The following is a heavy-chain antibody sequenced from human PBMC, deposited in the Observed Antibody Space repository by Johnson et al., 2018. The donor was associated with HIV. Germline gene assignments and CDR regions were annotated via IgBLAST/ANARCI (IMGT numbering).Heavy chain of an antibody. D-gene: IGHD3-22*01. Sequence: EVQLVESGGGLVKPGGSLRLSCAASGFTFSSNYMSWVRQAPGKGLEWVSVIYSGGSTYYADSVKGRFTISRDNARNSLYLQMNSLRAEDTALYYCARSVGYYDSSGYYYVDAFDIWGQGTMVTVSS. V-gene: IGHV3-66*01. CDR1: GFTFSSNY. CDR3: ARSVGYYDSSGYYYVDAFDI. CDR2: IYSGGST. J-gene: IGHJ3*02.